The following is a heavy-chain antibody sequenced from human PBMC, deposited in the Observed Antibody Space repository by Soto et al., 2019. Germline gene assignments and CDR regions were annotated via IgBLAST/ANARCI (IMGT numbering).Heavy chain of an antibody. CDR2: IYYSGST. D-gene: IGHD6-13*01. Sequence: SETLSLTCTVSGGSISSYYWSWIRQPPGKGLEWIGYIYYSGSTNYNPSLKSRVTISVDTSKNQFSLKLSSVTAADTAVYYCARIYYSSSWQFDYWGQGTLVTVSS. J-gene: IGHJ4*02. V-gene: IGHV4-59*01. CDR3: ARIYYSSSWQFDY. CDR1: GGSISSYY.